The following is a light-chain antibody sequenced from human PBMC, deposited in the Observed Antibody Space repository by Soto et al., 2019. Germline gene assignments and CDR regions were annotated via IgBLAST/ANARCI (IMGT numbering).Light chain of an antibody. CDR1: ALSKQY. V-gene: IGLV3-25*03. CDR2: KDS. CDR3: QSADSSGTDV. Sequence: SYELTQPPSVSVSPGQTARISCSGDALSKQYTYWYQQKPGQAPVLVMYKDSERPSGIPERFSGSSSGTSVTLTITGVQAEDEADYYCQSADSSGTDVFAAGTKLTVL. J-gene: IGLJ1*01.